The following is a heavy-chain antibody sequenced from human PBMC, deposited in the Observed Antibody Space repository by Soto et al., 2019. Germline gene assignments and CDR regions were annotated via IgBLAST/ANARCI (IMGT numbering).Heavy chain of an antibody. CDR2: ITGSSIDT. Sequence: EIQLLESGGDLVQPGGSLRLSCEAFGFTFSSFAMSWVRQAPGKGLEWVSAITGSSIDTYYPDSVKGRFTISRDNSKNTLYLHMHSLRVDDTAVYYCAKGQALETRFDLWGQGTLVTVSS. D-gene: IGHD1-1*01. V-gene: IGHV3-23*01. J-gene: IGHJ4*02. CDR3: AKGQALETRFDL. CDR1: GFTFSSFA.